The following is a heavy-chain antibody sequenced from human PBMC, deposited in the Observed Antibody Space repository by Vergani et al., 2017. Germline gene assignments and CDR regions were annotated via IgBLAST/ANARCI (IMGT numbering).Heavy chain of an antibody. CDR1: GFTFDDYA. J-gene: IGHJ3*02. Sequence: EVQLVESGGGLVQPGRSLRLSCAASGFTFDDYAMHWVRQAPGKGLEWVSGISWNSGSIGYADSVKGRFTISRDNAKNSLYLQMNSLRAEDTALYYGAKDISGENDAFDIWGQGTMVTVSS. V-gene: IGHV3-9*01. CDR2: ISWNSGSI. D-gene: IGHD2-21*01. CDR3: AKDISGENDAFDI.